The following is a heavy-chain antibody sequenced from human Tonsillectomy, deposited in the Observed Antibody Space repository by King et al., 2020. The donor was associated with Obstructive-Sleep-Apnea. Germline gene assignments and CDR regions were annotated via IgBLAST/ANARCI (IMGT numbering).Heavy chain of an antibody. CDR3: AGRYGDYVLSWFDP. CDR1: GCSISSIRYY. V-gene: IGHV4-39*07. Sequence: LQLQESGPGLVKPSETLSLTCTVSGCSISSIRYYWDLISQPPGKGLECIVGISFSGSTLYNSSLKSRGTISVDTSKNQLSLILSSVTAADTAVYYCAGRYGDYVLSWFDPWGQGTLVTVSS. CDR2: ISFSGST. D-gene: IGHD4-17*01. J-gene: IGHJ5*02.